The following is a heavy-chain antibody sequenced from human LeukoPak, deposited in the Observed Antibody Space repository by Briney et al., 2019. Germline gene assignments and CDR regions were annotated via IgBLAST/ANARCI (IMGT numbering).Heavy chain of an antibody. D-gene: IGHD3-22*01. CDR1: GFTFSSYE. Sequence: PGGSLRLSCAASGFTFSSYEMNWVRQAPGKGLEWVSYILNSGTTTYYADSVKGRFTISRDNSKNSLYLQMNSLRTEDTALYYCAKNYDSSGYFSAFDAFDIWGQGTMVTVSS. J-gene: IGHJ3*02. V-gene: IGHV3-48*03. CDR3: AKNYDSSGYFSAFDAFDI. CDR2: ILNSGTTT.